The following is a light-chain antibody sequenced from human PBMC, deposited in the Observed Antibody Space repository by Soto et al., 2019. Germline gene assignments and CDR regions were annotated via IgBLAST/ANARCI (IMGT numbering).Light chain of an antibody. Sequence: QSALTQPPSASASPGQSVTISCTGTSSDVGGYDFVSWYQHLPGKAPKLMIYEVTKRPSGVPDRFSGSKSGNTASLTVSGLLAEDEADYYCASYAGGNQVFGTGTKVTVL. CDR1: SSDVGGYDF. CDR2: EVT. V-gene: IGLV2-8*01. CDR3: ASYAGGNQV. J-gene: IGLJ1*01.